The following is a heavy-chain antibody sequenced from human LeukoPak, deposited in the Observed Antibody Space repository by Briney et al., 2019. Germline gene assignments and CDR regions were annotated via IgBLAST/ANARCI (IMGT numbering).Heavy chain of an antibody. CDR2: INHSGST. Sequence: SETLSLTCAVYGGSFSGYYWSWIRQPPGKGLEWIGEINHSGSTNYNPSLKSRVTISVDTSKNQFSLKLSSVTAADTAVYYCARGPRRPNYYYYYMDVWGKGTTVTVSS. CDR3: ARGPRRPNYYYYYMDV. J-gene: IGHJ6*03. CDR1: GGSFSGYY. V-gene: IGHV4-34*01.